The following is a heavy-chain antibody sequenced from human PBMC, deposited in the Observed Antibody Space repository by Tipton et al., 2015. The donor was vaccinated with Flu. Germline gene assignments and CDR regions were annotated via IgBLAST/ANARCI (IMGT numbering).Heavy chain of an antibody. CDR2: ISAYNGNT. Sequence: QLVQSGAEVKKPGASVKVSCKASGYTFTSYGISWVRQAPGQGLEWMGWISAYNGNTNYAQKLQGRVTMTTDTSTSTAYMVLRSPGSANAAVYYDAGDLGGGWNCVPLDYWGQGTLVTVSS. V-gene: IGHV1-18*01. D-gene: IGHD1-7*01. CDR3: AGDLGGGWNCVPLDY. J-gene: IGHJ4*02. CDR1: GYTFTSYG.